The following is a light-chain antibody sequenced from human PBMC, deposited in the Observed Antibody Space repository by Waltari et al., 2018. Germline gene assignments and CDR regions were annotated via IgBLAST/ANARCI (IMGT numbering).Light chain of an antibody. J-gene: IGLJ1*01. Sequence: QSALTQSASVSGSPGQSITISCTGTSSDVGAYNYVSWYQQPPGKAPKLIICAVSNRPSGVSNRFSGSKSGNMASLTISGLQAEDEADYYCSSYATTSPYVFGTGTKVTVL. V-gene: IGLV2-14*03. CDR1: SSDVGAYNY. CDR3: SSYATTSPYV. CDR2: AVS.